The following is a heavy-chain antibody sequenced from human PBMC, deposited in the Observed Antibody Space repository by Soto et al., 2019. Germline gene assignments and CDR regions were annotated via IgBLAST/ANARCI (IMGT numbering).Heavy chain of an antibody. J-gene: IGHJ4*02. D-gene: IGHD6-6*01. Sequence: EVPLMESGGGLVKPGGSLRLSCVASGFNFSDAWMNWVRQAPGKGLEWVGHVKTKADGGTTEYAASVNGRVIVSRDDSRNTPYLQMNSPKREDTGMYYCTTLGPAWGQGTL. CDR1: GFNFSDAW. CDR3: TTLGPA. V-gene: IGHV3-15*07. CDR2: VKTKADGGTT.